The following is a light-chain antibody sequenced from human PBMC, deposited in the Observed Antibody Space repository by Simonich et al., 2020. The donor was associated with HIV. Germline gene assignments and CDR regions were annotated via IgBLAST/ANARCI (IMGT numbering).Light chain of an antibody. CDR1: QSVLYSSNNKNY. V-gene: IGKV4-1*01. J-gene: IGKJ4*01. Sequence: DIVMTQSPDSLAVSLVERATINSKSSQSVLYSSNNKNYLAWYQQKPGQPPKLLISWASTRESGGPDRFSGGGSGTDFTLTISSLQTEDVAVYYCQQYYGTPLTFGGGTRVEIK. CDR2: WAS. CDR3: QQYYGTPLT.